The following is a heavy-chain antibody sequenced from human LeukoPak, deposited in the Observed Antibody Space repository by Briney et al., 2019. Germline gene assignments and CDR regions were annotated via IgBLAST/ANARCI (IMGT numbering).Heavy chain of an antibody. J-gene: IGHJ4*02. CDR3: ARQAENSGSYFDY. Sequence: GESLKISCKGSGYSFTSYWIGWVRQMPGKGLERMGIIYPGDSDTRYSPSVQGQVTISADKSISTAYLQWSSLKASDTAMYYCARQAENSGSYFDYWGQGTLVTVSS. CDR2: IYPGDSDT. V-gene: IGHV5-51*01. CDR1: GYSFTSYW. D-gene: IGHD1-26*01.